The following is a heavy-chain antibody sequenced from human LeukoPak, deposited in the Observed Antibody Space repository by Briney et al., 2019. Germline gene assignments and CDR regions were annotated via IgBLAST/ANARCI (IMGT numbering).Heavy chain of an antibody. J-gene: IGHJ6*02. D-gene: IGHD3-10*01. CDR2: IIPILGIA. CDR3: ARLVLLWFGEFEVPDYGMDV. V-gene: IGHV1-69*04. CDR1: GGTFSSYA. Sequence: SVKVSCKASGGTFSSYAISWVRQAPGQGLEWMGRIIPILGIANYAQKFQGRVTITADKSTSTAYMELSSLRSEDTAVYYCARLVLLWFGEFEVPDYGMDVWGQGTTVTVSS.